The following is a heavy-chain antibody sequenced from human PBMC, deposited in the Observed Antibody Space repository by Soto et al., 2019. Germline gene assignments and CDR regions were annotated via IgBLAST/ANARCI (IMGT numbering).Heavy chain of an antibody. J-gene: IGHJ4*02. D-gene: IGHD6-13*01. CDR3: ARARAAAGDY. Sequence: GGSLRLSCAASGFTFSSYWMHWVRQAPEKGLVWVSRINSDGSSTSYADSVKGRFTISRDNAKNTLYLQMNSLRAEDTAVYYCARARAAAGDYWGQGTLVTVSS. CDR2: INSDGSST. V-gene: IGHV3-74*01. CDR1: GFTFSSYW.